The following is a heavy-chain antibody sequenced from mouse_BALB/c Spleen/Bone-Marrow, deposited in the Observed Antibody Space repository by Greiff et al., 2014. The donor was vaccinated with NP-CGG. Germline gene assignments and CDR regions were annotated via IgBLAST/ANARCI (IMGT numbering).Heavy chain of an antibody. CDR1: GYAFSRPW. D-gene: IGHD1-1*01. CDR3: AGSTPLAY. Sequence: QVQLQQPGAELVRPGSSVKISCKASGYAFSRPWMNWVKQRPGQGLEWIGQIYPGDDDTNYSGKFKGRATLTADKSSGTAYMQLSSLTSEDSAVYFCAGSTPLAYWGQGTLVTVSA. V-gene: IGHV1-80*01. J-gene: IGHJ3*01. CDR2: IYPGDDDT.